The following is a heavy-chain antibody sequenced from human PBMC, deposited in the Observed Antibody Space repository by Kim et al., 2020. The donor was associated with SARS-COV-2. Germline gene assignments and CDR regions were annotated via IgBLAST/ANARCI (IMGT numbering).Heavy chain of an antibody. V-gene: IGHV3-30-3*01. J-gene: IGHJ4*02. Sequence: GGSLRLFCAASGFTFSSYAMHWVRQAPGKGLEWVAVISYDGSNKYYADSVKGRFTISRDNSKNTLYLQMNSLRAEDTAVYYCARAVAVAGTRLDYWGQGTLVTVSS. CDR3: ARAVAVAGTRLDY. D-gene: IGHD6-19*01. CDR2: ISYDGSNK. CDR1: GFTFSSYA.